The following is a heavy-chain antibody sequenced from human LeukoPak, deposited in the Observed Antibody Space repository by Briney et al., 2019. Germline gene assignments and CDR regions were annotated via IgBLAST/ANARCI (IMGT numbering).Heavy chain of an antibody. CDR3: AKGRRQGSGSYFDY. Sequence: GGSLRLSCAASGSTFSSYAMSWVRQAPGKGLEWVSAISGSGGSTYYADSVKGRFTISRDNSKNTLYLQMNSLRAEDTAVYYCAKGRRQGSGSYFDYWGQGTLVTVSS. CDR1: GSTFSSYA. J-gene: IGHJ4*02. CDR2: ISGSGGST. D-gene: IGHD3-22*01. V-gene: IGHV3-23*01.